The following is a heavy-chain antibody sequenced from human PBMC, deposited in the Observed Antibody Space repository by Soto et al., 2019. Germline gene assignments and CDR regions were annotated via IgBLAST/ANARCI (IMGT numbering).Heavy chain of an antibody. D-gene: IGHD1-26*01. V-gene: IGHV1-18*01. CDR3: ARAVPYSVGARLDY. Sequence: QVQLVQSGAEVKKPGASVKVSCKASGYTFTTYGITWVRQAPGQGLEWMGWISTYNTNTNYAQNVQGRDTMTTDTSTSTAYMELRSLRSDDTAVYYCARAVPYSVGARLDYWGQGTLVTVSS. CDR1: GYTFTTYG. CDR2: ISTYNTNT. J-gene: IGHJ4*02.